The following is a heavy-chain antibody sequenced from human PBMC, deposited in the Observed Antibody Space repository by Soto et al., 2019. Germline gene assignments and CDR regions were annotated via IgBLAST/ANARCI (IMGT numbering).Heavy chain of an antibody. Sequence: QVQLMQSGAEVKKPGASVKVSCKASGDTFTDYYIHLVRQAPGQGLEWMGTVNPSGGHTTYAQHFLGRVTMTRDTSPSTLYMELTSLTSDDTAIYYCARGGHVVVVTAALDYWGQGTLVTVSS. CDR2: VNPSGGHT. CDR1: GDTFTDYY. D-gene: IGHD2-21*02. J-gene: IGHJ4*02. CDR3: ARGGHVVVVTAALDY. V-gene: IGHV1-46*01.